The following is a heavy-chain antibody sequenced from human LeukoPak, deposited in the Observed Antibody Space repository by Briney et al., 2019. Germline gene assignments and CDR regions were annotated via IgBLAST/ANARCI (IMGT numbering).Heavy chain of an antibody. CDR3: ARGVVVAASPDYFDY. J-gene: IGHJ4*02. D-gene: IGHD2-15*01. V-gene: IGHV4-59*01. CDR1: GDSISSNY. Sequence: PSETLSLTCTVSGDSISSNYWSWIRQPPGKGLEWIGYIYYSGSTNYNPSLKSRVTISVDTSKNQFSLKLSSVTAADTAVYYCARGVVVAASPDYFDYWGQGTLVTVSS. CDR2: IYYSGST.